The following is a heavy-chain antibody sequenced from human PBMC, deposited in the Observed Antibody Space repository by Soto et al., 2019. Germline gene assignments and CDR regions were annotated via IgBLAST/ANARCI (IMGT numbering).Heavy chain of an antibody. D-gene: IGHD5-18*01. CDR2: IYHSGST. CDR3: DRVHTAMAYHYFDY. J-gene: IGHJ4*01. Sequence: SETLSLTCAVSGGSISSGGYSWSWIRQPPGKGLEWIGYIYHSGSTYYNPSLKSRVTISVDRSKNQFSLKLSSVTAADTAVYYCDRVHTAMAYHYFDYWGNGTMVPVSS. V-gene: IGHV4-30-2*01. CDR1: GGSISSGGYS.